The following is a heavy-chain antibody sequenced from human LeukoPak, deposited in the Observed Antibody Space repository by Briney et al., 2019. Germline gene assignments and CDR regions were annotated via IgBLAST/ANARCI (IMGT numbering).Heavy chain of an antibody. CDR3: ARGVIVVVPAATEYYFDY. V-gene: IGHV1-18*01. Sequence: ASVKVSCKASGYTFTSYGISWVRQAPGQGLEWMGWISAYNGNTNYAQKLQGRVTMTTDTSTSTAYMELSSLRSEDTAVYYCARGVIVVVPAATEYYFDYWGQGTLVTVSS. CDR2: ISAYNGNT. D-gene: IGHD2-2*01. J-gene: IGHJ4*02. CDR1: GYTFTSYG.